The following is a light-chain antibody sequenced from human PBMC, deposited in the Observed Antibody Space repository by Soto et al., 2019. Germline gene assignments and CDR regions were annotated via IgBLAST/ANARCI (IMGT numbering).Light chain of an antibody. V-gene: IGKV1-5*03. J-gene: IGKJ4*01. CDR2: KAS. Sequence: DIKMTQSPSTLSASVGDRVTITCRASQSISSWLAWYHQKPGKAPKLLIYKASSLESGVPSRFSGSGSGTEFTLTISSLQPDDFATYYCQQYNSYSPLTFGGGTKVDI. CDR3: QQYNSYSPLT. CDR1: QSISSW.